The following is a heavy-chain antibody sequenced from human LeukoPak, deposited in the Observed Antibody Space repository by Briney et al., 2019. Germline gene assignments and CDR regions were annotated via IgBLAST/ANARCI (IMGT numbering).Heavy chain of an antibody. D-gene: IGHD3-10*01. V-gene: IGHV3-23*01. Sequence: PGGSLRLSCAASGFTFSNYAMSWARQAPGKGLEWVSAISGSGGSTYYADSVKGRFTISRDNSKNTLHLQMNSLRAEDTAVYYCAGGSGSYYPPFDYWGQGTLVTVSS. J-gene: IGHJ4*02. CDR1: GFTFSNYA. CDR2: ISGSGGST. CDR3: AGGSGSYYPPFDY.